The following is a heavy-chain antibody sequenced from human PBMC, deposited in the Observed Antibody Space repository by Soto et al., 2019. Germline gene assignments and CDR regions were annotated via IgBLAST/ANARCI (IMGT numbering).Heavy chain of an antibody. D-gene: IGHD3-9*01. CDR3: VREGKHPDYEILTGYDGNYYYYYGMDV. CDR2: IWYDGSNK. V-gene: IGHV3-33*01. J-gene: IGHJ6*02. Sequence: QVQLVESGGGVVQPGRSLRLSCAASGFTFSSYGMHWVRQAPGKGLEWVAVIWYDGSNKYYADSVKGRFTISRDNSKNTLYLQMNSLRAEDTAVYYCVREGKHPDYEILTGYDGNYYYYYGMDVWGQGTTVTVSS. CDR1: GFTFSSYG.